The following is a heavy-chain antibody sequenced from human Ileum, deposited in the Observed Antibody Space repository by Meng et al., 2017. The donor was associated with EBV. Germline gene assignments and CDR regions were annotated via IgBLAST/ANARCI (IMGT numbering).Heavy chain of an antibody. V-gene: IGHV2-5*02. CDR1: GFSLRTSGVG. CDR2: IYWDDDR. CDR3: VYSQSNGGWYPDL. J-gene: IGHJ5*02. Sequence: QIPLKESGPTLVKPTQTLTLTCTFSGFSLRTSGVGVSWIRQSPGKALEWLALIYWDDDRRYNPPLKSRLTITKDTPRNQVVLTLTNMDPMDTATYFCVYSQSNGGWYPDLWGQGALVTVSS. D-gene: IGHD6-19*01.